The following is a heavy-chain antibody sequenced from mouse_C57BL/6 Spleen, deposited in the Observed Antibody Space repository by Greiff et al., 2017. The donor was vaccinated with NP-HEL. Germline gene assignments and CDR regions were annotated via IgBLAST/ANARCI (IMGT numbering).Heavy chain of an antibody. J-gene: IGHJ3*01. Sequence: VQLQQSGAELVRPGASVTLSCKASGYTFTDYEMHWVKQTPVHGLEWIGAIDPETGGTAYNQKFKGKAILTADKSSSTAYMELRSLTSEDSAVYYCTRGYGNSYWGQGTLVTVSA. CDR3: TRGYGNSY. D-gene: IGHD2-10*02. CDR1: GYTFTDYE. V-gene: IGHV1-15*01. CDR2: IDPETGGT.